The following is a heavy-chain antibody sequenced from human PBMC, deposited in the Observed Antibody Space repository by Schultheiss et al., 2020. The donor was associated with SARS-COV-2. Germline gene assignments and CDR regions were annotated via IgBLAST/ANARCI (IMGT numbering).Heavy chain of an antibody. Sequence: GGSLRLSCAASGFTFSSYGMHWVRQAPGKGLEWVAVIWYDGSNKYYADPVKGRFTISRDNSKNTLFLQMNSLRAEDTAVYYCAKDRYGDYVSWFDPWGQGTLVTVSS. D-gene: IGHD4-17*01. J-gene: IGHJ5*02. CDR3: AKDRYGDYVSWFDP. CDR2: IWYDGSNK. CDR1: GFTFSSYG. V-gene: IGHV3-33*06.